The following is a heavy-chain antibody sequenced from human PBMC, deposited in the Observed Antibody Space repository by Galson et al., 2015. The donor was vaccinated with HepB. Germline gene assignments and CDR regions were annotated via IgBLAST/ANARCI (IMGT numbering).Heavy chain of an antibody. D-gene: IGHD2-21*02. V-gene: IGHV4-61*01. CDR2: IYYSGST. CDR3: AREGVVVTATYDAFDI. J-gene: IGHJ3*02. Sequence: SETLSLTCTVSGGSVSSGSYYWSWIRQPPGKGLEWIGYIYYSGSTNYNPSLKSRVTISVDTSKNQFSLKLSSVTAADTAVYYCAREGVVVTATYDAFDIWGQGTMVTVSS. CDR1: GGSVSSGSYY.